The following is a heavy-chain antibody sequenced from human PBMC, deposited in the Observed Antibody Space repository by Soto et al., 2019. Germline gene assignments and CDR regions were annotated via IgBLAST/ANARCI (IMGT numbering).Heavy chain of an antibody. J-gene: IGHJ4*02. CDR1: VFTFSSYA. D-gene: IGHD2-15*01. Sequence: WWSLRLSCSTSVFTFSSYAMHWFRQSPGKGLEYISGVRGNGDPPFYADSVKGRFTISRDNSKNTVYLQMSSLSADDAAVYYCVKSRGGNNFDFFDWGQGTLVTVSS. V-gene: IGHV3-64D*06. CDR2: VRGNGDPP. CDR3: VKSRGGNNFDFFD.